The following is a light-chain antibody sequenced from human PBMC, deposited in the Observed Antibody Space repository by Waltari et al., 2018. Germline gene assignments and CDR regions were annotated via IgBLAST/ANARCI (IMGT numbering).Light chain of an antibody. V-gene: IGLV4-69*01. CDR3: ETGGHGTWV. CDR2: VNSDGRH. CDR1: RGHSSHP. J-gene: IGLJ3*02. Sequence: QLVLTQSPSASASLGASVKPPCNLSRGHSSHPIAWPQQRPERGPQYLMKVNSDGRHSKGDDIPDRFSGSSSGAERYLTISSLQSEDEADYYCETGGHGTWVFGGGTKLTVL.